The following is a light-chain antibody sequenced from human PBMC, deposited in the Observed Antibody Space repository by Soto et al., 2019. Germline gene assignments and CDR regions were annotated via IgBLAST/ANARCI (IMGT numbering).Light chain of an antibody. CDR3: QQYESTPPT. Sequence: DIVMTQSPDALAVSLGERATINCKSSQSVLYSSNNKYYLAWYQQRPGQPPKLLIYWASTRESGVPDRFSGSGSGTDFPLTITSLQAEDVAVYYCQQYESTPPTFGQGTKLEIK. J-gene: IGKJ2*01. CDR2: WAS. V-gene: IGKV4-1*01. CDR1: QSVLYSSNNKYY.